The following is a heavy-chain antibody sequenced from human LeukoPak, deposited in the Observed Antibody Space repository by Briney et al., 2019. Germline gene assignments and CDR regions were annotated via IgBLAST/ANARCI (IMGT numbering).Heavy chain of an antibody. CDR3: ATTPYYYGSGSYYFPDY. CDR1: GYTLTELS. D-gene: IGHD3-10*01. V-gene: IGHV1-24*01. J-gene: IGHJ4*02. CDR2: FDPEDGET. Sequence: ASVKVSCKVSGYTLTELSMHWVRQAPGKGLEWMGGFDPEDGETIYAQKFQGRVTMTEDTSTDTAYMELSSLRSEDTAVYYCATTPYYYGSGSYYFPDYWGQGTLVTVSS.